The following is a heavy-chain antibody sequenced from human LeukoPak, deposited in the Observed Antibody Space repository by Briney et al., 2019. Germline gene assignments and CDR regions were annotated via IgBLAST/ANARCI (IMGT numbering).Heavy chain of an antibody. V-gene: IGHV4-4*07. Sequence: SETLSLTCTVSGGSISIYYWSWIRQPAGKGLEWIGRIYTSGSTNYNPSLKSRVTMSVDTSKNQFSLKLSSVTAADTAMYYCARGPDYDILTGYFNWFDPWGQGTLVTVSS. CDR3: ARGPDYDILTGYFNWFDP. CDR2: IYTSGST. CDR1: GGSISIYY. D-gene: IGHD3-9*01. J-gene: IGHJ5*02.